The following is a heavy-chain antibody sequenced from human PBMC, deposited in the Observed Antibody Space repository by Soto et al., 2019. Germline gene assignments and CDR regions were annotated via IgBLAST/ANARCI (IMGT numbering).Heavy chain of an antibody. D-gene: IGHD1-26*01. CDR1: GFSLITGVG. J-gene: IGHJ5*02. Sequence: QITLKESGPSLVRPTETLTLTCTFSGFSLITGVGVGWVRQPPGKALEWLAVIFWDKNDYYRPSLQTRVTISKDPPKDRVFLTLPNRAPENTPNFFCTQIYGGGSWGCSFPPGGQEPLAPVPS. CDR2: IFWDKND. V-gene: IGHV2-5*02. CDR3: TQIYGGGSWGCSFPP.